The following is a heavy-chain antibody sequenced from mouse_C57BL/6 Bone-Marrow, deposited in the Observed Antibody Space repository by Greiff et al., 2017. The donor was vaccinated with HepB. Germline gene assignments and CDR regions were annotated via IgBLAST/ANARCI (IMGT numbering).Heavy chain of an antibody. Sequence: EVKVVESGAELVRPGASVKLSCTASGFNIKDDYMHWVKQRPEQGLEWIGWIDPENGDTEYASKFQGKATITADTSSNTAYLQLSSLTSEDTAVYYCTTTAQATWFAYWGQGTLVTVSA. D-gene: IGHD3-2*02. J-gene: IGHJ3*01. CDR3: TTTAQATWFAY. V-gene: IGHV14-4*01. CDR2: IDPENGDT. CDR1: GFNIKDDY.